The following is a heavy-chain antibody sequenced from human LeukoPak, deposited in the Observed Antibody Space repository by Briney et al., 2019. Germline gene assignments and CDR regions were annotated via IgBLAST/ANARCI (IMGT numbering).Heavy chain of an antibody. D-gene: IGHD2-2*01. V-gene: IGHV1-2*02. Sequence: ASVKVSCKASGYTFTSYDINWVRQATGQGLEWMGWINPNSGGTNYAQKFQGRVTMTRDTSISTAYMELSRLRSDDTAVYYCARDRVPAAIAGSDAFDIWGQGTMVTVSS. CDR2: INPNSGGT. CDR1: GYTFTSYD. J-gene: IGHJ3*02. CDR3: ARDRVPAAIAGSDAFDI.